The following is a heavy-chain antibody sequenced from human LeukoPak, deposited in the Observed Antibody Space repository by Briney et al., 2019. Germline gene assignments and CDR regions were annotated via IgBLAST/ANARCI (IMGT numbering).Heavy chain of an antibody. CDR1: GFTFSSCG. V-gene: IGHV3-30*02. CDR2: IRYDGSNK. Sequence: GGSLRLSCAASGFTFSSCGMHWVRQAPGKGLEWVAFIRYDGSNKYYADSVKGRFTISRDNSKNTLYLQMNSLRAEDTAVYYCAKEAGQAYYYYGMDVWGQGTTVTVSS. D-gene: IGHD6-13*01. J-gene: IGHJ6*02. CDR3: AKEAGQAYYYYGMDV.